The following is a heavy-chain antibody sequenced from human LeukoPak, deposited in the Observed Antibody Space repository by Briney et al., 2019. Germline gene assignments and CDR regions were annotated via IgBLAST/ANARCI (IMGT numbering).Heavy chain of an antibody. CDR2: INHSGST. CDR1: GGSFSGYY. V-gene: IGHV4-34*01. J-gene: IGHJ6*03. D-gene: IGHD2-21*02. Sequence: SETLSLTCAVYGGSFSGYYWSWIRQPPGKGLEWIGEINHSGSTNYNPSLKSRVTISVDTSKNQFSLKLSSATAADTAVYYCARVVTPSKPPYYYYYMDVWGKGTTVTVSS. CDR3: ARVVTPSKPPYYYYYMDV.